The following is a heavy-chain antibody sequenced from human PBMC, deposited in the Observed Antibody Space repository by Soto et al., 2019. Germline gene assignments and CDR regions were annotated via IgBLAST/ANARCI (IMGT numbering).Heavy chain of an antibody. CDR2: IYYSGGT. J-gene: IGHJ4*02. CDR1: GGSISSYY. CDR3: ARVVNYDILTGYLYGYYFDY. D-gene: IGHD3-9*01. V-gene: IGHV4-59*01. Sequence: SETLSLTCTVSGGSISSYYWSWIRQPPGKGLEWIGYIYYSGGTNYNPSLKSRVTISVDTSKNQFSLKLSSVTAADTAVYYCARVVNYDILTGYLYGYYFDYWGQGTLVTVSS.